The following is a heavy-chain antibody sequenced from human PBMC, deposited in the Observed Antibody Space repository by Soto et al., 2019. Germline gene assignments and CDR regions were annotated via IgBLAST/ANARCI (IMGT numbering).Heavy chain of an antibody. CDR2: IYYSGST. V-gene: IGHV4-61*01. Sequence: QVQLQESGPGLVKPSETLSLTCTVSGGSVSSGSYYWCWIRQPPGKGLEWIGYIYYSGSTNYNPPLKSRVTISVDTSKNQFSLKLSSVTAADTAVYYCARRVTMVRGAGFDPWGQGTLVTVSS. CDR3: ARRVTMVRGAGFDP. D-gene: IGHD3-10*01. CDR1: GGSVSSGSYY. J-gene: IGHJ5*02.